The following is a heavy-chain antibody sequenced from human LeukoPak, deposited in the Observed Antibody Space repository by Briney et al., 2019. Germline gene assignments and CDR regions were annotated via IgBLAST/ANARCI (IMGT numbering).Heavy chain of an antibody. Sequence: SETLSLTCTVSGASISSGSYYWSWLRQPAGKGLEWVWLIYIIGRTTYTPSLKGRVTISADTSKNQFSLELSSVTAADTAVYYCAREPVYSSGWLDYWGQGTLVTVSS. V-gene: IGHV4-61*02. J-gene: IGHJ4*02. D-gene: IGHD6-19*01. CDR3: AREPVYSSGWLDY. CDR1: GASISSGSYY. CDR2: IYIIGRT.